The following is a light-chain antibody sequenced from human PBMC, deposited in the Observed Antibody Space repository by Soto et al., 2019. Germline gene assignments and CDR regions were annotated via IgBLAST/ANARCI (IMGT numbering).Light chain of an antibody. CDR2: AAS. Sequence: DIQMTQSPSPLSASVGDRVTITCRASQTIARYLNWFQQKSEQPPKLLVYAASTLRHGVPSRFSASGSGSDFTLTINSLQPEDLATYYCQQSYSTPRTFGQGTRVEIK. V-gene: IGKV1-39*01. J-gene: IGKJ1*01. CDR3: QQSYSTPRT. CDR1: QTIARY.